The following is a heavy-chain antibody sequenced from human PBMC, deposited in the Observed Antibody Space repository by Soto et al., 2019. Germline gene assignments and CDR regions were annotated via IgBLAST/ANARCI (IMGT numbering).Heavy chain of an antibody. Sequence: ASVKVSCKASGGTFSSYAISWVRQAPGQGLEWMGWIIPINGTENYAQKFQDRVTITRDKSASTAYMDLSSLRSEDTAVYYCARGIATGKLDPWGQGNMVTVYS. CDR2: IIPINGTE. J-gene: IGHJ5*02. CDR1: GGTFSSYA. CDR3: ARGIATGKLDP. D-gene: IGHD2-15*01. V-gene: IGHV1-69*05.